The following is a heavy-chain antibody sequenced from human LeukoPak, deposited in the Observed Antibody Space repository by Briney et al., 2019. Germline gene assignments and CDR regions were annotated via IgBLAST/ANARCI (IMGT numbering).Heavy chain of an antibody. Sequence: QPGGSLRLSCAASGFTFSDSAIHWVRQASGKGLEWVGRIRSKANSYATAYAASVKGRFTISRDDSKNTAYRQMNSLRAEDTAVYYCVRGGESTWSWGQGTLVTVSS. CDR1: GFTFSDSA. D-gene: IGHD2-15*01. V-gene: IGHV3-73*01. CDR2: IRSKANSYAT. J-gene: IGHJ5*02. CDR3: VRGGESTWS.